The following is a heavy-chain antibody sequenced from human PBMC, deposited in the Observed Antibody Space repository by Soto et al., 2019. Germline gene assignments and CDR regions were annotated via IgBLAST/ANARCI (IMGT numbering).Heavy chain of an antibody. V-gene: IGHV4-34*01. Sequence: PSETLSLTCGLSGSLPVGSLSTYFWTWIRQPPGKGLEWIGEINHSGSPNYSPSLRGRVTISLDTSKKQFSLNLSSVTAADTATYYCAGALENPYFYYGLNVWGQGTTVTVSS. CDR3: AGALENPYFYYGLNV. CDR1: GSLPVGSLSTYF. CDR2: INHSGSP. D-gene: IGHD1-1*01. J-gene: IGHJ6*02.